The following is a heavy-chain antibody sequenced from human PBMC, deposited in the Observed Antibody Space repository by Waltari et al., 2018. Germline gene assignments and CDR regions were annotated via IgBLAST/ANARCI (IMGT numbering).Heavy chain of an antibody. V-gene: IGHV4-34*01. CDR2: INHSGRT. Sequence: QVQLQQWGAGLLKPSETLSLTCAVYGGSFSGYYWSWSRQPPGKGREWIGEINHSGRTNYNPSLKSRVTISVDTSKNQFSLKLSSVTAADTAVYYCARGKIAAAGTWYFDLWGRGTLVTVSS. CDR1: GGSFSGYY. J-gene: IGHJ2*01. CDR3: ARGKIAAAGTWYFDL. D-gene: IGHD6-13*01.